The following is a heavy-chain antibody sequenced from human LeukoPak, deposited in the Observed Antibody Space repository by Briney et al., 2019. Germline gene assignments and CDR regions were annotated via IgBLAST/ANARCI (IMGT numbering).Heavy chain of an antibody. CDR3: ARGRVAVAAGKRRRSCLDY. V-gene: IGHV4-34*01. CDR1: GGSFSGYY. D-gene: IGHD6-19*01. J-gene: IGHJ4*02. CDR2: INHSGST. Sequence: SETLSLTCAVYGGSFSGYYWSWIRQPPGKGLEWIGEINHSGSTNYNPSLKSRVTISVDTSKNQFSLKLSSVTAADTAVYYCARGRVAVAAGKRRRSCLDYWGQGTLVTVSS.